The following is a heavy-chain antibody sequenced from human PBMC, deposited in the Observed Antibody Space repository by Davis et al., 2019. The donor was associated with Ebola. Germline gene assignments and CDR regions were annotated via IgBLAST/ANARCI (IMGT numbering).Heavy chain of an antibody. D-gene: IGHD4-17*01. V-gene: IGHV3-21*01. CDR2: ISSSSSYI. CDR3: ARDHATVTTSWFDP. J-gene: IGHJ5*02. Sequence: GGSLRLSCAASGFTFSSYSMNWVRQAPGKGLEWVSSISSSSSYIYYADLVKGRFTISRDNAKNSLYLQMNSLRAEDTAVYYCARDHATVTTSWFDPWGQGTLVTVSS. CDR1: GFTFSSYS.